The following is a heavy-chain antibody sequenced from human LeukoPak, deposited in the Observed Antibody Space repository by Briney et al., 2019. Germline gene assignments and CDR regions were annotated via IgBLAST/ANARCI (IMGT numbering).Heavy chain of an antibody. Sequence: SVKVSCKASGFTFTSSSVQWVRQSRGQPLEWIGWIVVGSGNTHYAQKFQGKVTFTRDMSTNTAYMELSSLRSEDTAVYYCAADVGYAWGQGTLVTVSS. J-gene: IGHJ5*02. CDR2: IVVGSGNT. D-gene: IGHD5-18*01. V-gene: IGHV1-58*01. CDR3: AADVGYA. CDR1: GFTFTSSS.